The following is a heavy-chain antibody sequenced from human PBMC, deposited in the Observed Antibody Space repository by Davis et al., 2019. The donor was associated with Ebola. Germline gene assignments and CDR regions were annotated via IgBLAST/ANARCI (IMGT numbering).Heavy chain of an antibody. CDR3: ARGDGVVMTAMADY. CDR2: ISANNGKT. V-gene: IGHV1-18*01. CDR1: GYTFSSYG. Sequence: AASVKVSCKASGYTFSSYGFTWVRQAPGQGLEWMGWISANNGKTNYAQKFQGRVTMTTDTSTSTAYMELRSLRSDDTAVYYCARGDGVVMTAMADYWGQGTLVTVSS. D-gene: IGHD2-21*02. J-gene: IGHJ4*02.